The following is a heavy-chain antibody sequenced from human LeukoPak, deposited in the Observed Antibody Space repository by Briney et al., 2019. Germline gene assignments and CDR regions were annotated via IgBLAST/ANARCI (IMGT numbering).Heavy chain of an antibody. Sequence: GASVKVSCKASGYTFTSYYMHWVRQAPGQGLEWMGIINPSGGSTSYAQKFQGRVTMTRDTSTSTVYMELSSLRSEDTAVYYCARAGSGYYLMTSFDYWGQGTLVTVSS. V-gene: IGHV1-46*01. CDR2: INPSGGST. J-gene: IGHJ4*02. CDR1: GYTFTSYY. D-gene: IGHD3-22*01. CDR3: ARAGSGYYLMTSFDY.